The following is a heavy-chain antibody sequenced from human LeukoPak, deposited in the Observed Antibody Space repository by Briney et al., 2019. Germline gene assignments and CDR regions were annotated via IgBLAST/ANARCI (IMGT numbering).Heavy chain of an antibody. CDR3: ARGIPSTNWFDP. Sequence: SQTLSLTCTVSGGSISSGGYYWSWIRQPPGKGLEWIGNIYHSGSTYYNPSLKSRVTISVDRSKNQFSLKLSSVTAADTAVYYCARGIPSTNWFDPWGQGTLVTVSS. CDR2: IYHSGST. J-gene: IGHJ5*02. CDR1: GGSISSGGYY. D-gene: IGHD3-10*01. V-gene: IGHV4-30-2*01.